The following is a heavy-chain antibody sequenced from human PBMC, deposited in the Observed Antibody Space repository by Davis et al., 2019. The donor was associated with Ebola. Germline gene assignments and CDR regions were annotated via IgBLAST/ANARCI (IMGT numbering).Heavy chain of an antibody. CDR3: ARTFLGYYYYYMDV. CDR1: GYTFKTYG. Sequence: ASVKVSCKASGYTFKTYGVTWVRQAPGQGLEWMGWINPNSGGTNYAQKFQGRVTMTRDTSISTAYMELSRLRSDDTAVYYCARTFLGYYYYYMDVWGKGTTVTVSS. D-gene: IGHD2/OR15-2a*01. V-gene: IGHV1-2*02. J-gene: IGHJ6*03. CDR2: INPNSGGT.